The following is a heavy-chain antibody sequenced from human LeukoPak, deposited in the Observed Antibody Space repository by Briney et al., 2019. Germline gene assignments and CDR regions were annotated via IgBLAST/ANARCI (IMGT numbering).Heavy chain of an antibody. CDR3: ARVVGNYASGHYYMDV. CDR2: IYTSGST. J-gene: IGHJ6*03. D-gene: IGHD1-7*01. Sequence: SETLSLTCTVSGGSISSYYWSWIRQPAGKGLEWIGRIYTSGSTNYNPSLKSRVTMSVDTSKNQFSLKLSSVTAADTAVYYCARVVGNYASGHYYMDVWGKGTTVTVSS. V-gene: IGHV4-4*07. CDR1: GGSISSYY.